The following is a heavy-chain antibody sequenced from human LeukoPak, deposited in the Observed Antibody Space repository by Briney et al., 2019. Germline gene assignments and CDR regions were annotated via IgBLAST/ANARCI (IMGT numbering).Heavy chain of an antibody. V-gene: IGHV3-23*01. J-gene: IGHJ6*03. D-gene: IGHD6-13*01. CDR2: ISGSGDII. CDR1: GFTFSSYA. CDR3: ARDGTADSSSYLGLYYYYYYMDV. Sequence: GGSLRLSCAASGFTFSSYAMTWVRQAPGKGLEWGSTISGSGDIIYYADSVKGRFTISRDNPKNTLYLQMNSLRAEDTAVYYCARDGTADSSSYLGLYYYYYYMDVWGKGTTVTVSS.